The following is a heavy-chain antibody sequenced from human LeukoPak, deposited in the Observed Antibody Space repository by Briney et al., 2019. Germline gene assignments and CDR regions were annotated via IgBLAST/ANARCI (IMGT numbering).Heavy chain of an antibody. CDR2: TNHSGST. Sequence: SETLSLTCAVYGGSFSGYYWSWIRQPPGKGLEWIGETNHSGSTNYNPSLKSRVTISVDTSKNQFSLKLSSVTAADTAVYYCARGLRRSQRDYYYYYGMDVWGQGTTVTVSS. D-gene: IGHD3-10*01. V-gene: IGHV4-34*01. J-gene: IGHJ6*02. CDR3: ARGLRRSQRDYYYYYGMDV. CDR1: GGSFSGYY.